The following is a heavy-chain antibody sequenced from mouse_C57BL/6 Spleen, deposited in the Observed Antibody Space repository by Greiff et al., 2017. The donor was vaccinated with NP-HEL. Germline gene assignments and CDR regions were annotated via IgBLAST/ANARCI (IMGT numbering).Heavy chain of an antibody. D-gene: IGHD2-2*01. CDR1: GYTFTDYY. V-gene: IGHV1-76*01. J-gene: IGHJ1*03. CDR2: IYPGSGNT. CDR3: ARDISYGSWYFDV. Sequence: VQLQQSGAELVRPGASVKLSCKASGYTFTDYYINWVKQRPGQGLEWIARIYPGSGNTYYNEKFKGKATLTAEKSSSTAYMQLSSLTSEDSAVYFCARDISYGSWYFDVWGTGTTVTVSS.